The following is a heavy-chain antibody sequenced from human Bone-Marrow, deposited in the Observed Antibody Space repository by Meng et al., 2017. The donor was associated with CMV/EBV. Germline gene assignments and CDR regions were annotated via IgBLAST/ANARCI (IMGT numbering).Heavy chain of an antibody. CDR3: ARRTIAAAGNFDL. J-gene: IGHJ2*01. Sequence: GSLRLSCTVSGGSISSSSYYWGWIRQPPGKGLEWIGEINHSGSTNYNPSLKSRVTISVDTSKNQFSLKLSSVTAADTAVYYCARRTIAAAGNFDLWGRGTLVTVSS. CDR1: GGSISSSSYY. CDR2: INHSGST. D-gene: IGHD6-13*01. V-gene: IGHV4-39*07.